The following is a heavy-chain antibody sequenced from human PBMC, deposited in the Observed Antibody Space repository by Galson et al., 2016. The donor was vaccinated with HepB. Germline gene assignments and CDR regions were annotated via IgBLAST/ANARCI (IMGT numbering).Heavy chain of an antibody. V-gene: IGHV1-2*06. CDR3: ARDHPLTDLDY. D-gene: IGHD3/OR15-3a*01. CDR2: LNPNSGVT. CDR1: GYTFTGYY. Sequence: SVKVSCKASGYTFTGYYMHWVRQAPGQGLEWMGRLNPNSGVTNYARKFQGRVTMTRDTSITTAYMELSRLRSDDTAVYYCARDHPLTDLDYWGQGTLVTVSS. J-gene: IGHJ4*02.